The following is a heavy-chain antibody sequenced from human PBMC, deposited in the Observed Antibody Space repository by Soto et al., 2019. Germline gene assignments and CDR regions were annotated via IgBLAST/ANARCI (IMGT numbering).Heavy chain of an antibody. D-gene: IGHD3-22*01. CDR2: ISGGAGST. Sequence: GESLKISCAASGFTVTSYAMSCVRQAPGKGLEWVSAISGGAGSTNYADSVKGRFTISRDNSKNTVSLQMNSLRAEDTAVYYCAKGVEAAYYYGSSGYYGFDYWGQGTLVTVSS. J-gene: IGHJ4*02. CDR3: AKGVEAAYYYGSSGYYGFDY. V-gene: IGHV3-23*01. CDR1: GFTVTSYA.